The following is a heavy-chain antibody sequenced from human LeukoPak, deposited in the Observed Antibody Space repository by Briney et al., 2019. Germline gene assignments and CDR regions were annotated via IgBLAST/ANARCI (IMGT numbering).Heavy chain of an antibody. Sequence: ASVKVSCKASGGTFSSYAISWVRQAPGQGLEWMGRIIPIFGTANYAQKFQGRVTITTDESTSTAYMELSSLRSEDTAVYYCARFLHFVGVGHSDWGQGTLVTVSS. V-gene: IGHV1-69*05. D-gene: IGHD3-10*01. J-gene: IGHJ4*02. CDR1: GGTFSSYA. CDR2: IIPIFGTA. CDR3: ARFLHFVGVGHSD.